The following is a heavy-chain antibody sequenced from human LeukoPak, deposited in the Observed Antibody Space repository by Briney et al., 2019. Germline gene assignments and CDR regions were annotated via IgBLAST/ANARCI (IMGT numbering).Heavy chain of an antibody. V-gene: IGHV3-7*03. CDR3: ARDPPEIRD. CDR1: GFTFSSYW. D-gene: IGHD3-16*01. CDR2: IKQDGSEK. J-gene: IGHJ4*02. Sequence: GGSLRLSCAASGFTFSSYWMSWVRQAPGKGLEWVANIKQDGSEKYYVDSVKGRFTISRDNSKNTLYLQVNSLRAEDTAVYYCARDPPEIRDWGQGTLVTVSS.